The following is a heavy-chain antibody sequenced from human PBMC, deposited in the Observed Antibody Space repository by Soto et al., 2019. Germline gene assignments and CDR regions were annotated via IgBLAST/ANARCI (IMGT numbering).Heavy chain of an antibody. CDR2: IYYSGST. D-gene: IGHD1-26*01. CDR1: GGSISSYY. V-gene: IGHV4-59*01. Sequence: PSETLSLTCTVSGGSISSYYWSWIRQPPGKGLEWIGYIYYSGSTNYNPSLKSRVTISVDTSKNQFSLKLSSVTAADTAVYYCARSRIVGSMVFDRFDPWGQGTLVTVSS. J-gene: IGHJ5*02. CDR3: ARSRIVGSMVFDRFDP.